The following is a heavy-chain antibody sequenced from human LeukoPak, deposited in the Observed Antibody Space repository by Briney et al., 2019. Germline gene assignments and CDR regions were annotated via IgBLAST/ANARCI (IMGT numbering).Heavy chain of an antibody. D-gene: IGHD5-18*01. Sequence: SETLSLTCAVYGGSFSGYYWSWIRQPPGKGLEWIGEINHSGSTNYNPSLKSRVTISVDTSKNQFSLKLSSVTAADTAVYYCARRRDTAMVTFWGQGTLVTVSS. CDR2: INHSGST. V-gene: IGHV4-34*01. J-gene: IGHJ4*02. CDR1: GGSFSGYY. CDR3: ARRRDTAMVTF.